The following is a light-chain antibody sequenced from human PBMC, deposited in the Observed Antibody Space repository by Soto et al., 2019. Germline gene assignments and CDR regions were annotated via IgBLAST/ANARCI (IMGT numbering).Light chain of an antibody. J-gene: IGKJ1*01. CDR1: QGVSDW. CDR2: GSS. V-gene: IGKV1-12*01. Sequence: SPMTHSRPSLSASVEDRVTIPFRASQGVSDWVAWYQQKPGEAPKLLIYGSSSLLSGVPSRFSGTRSGTDFTLTISSLQPEDFATYYCQQANSYPWTFGQGTKVDI. CDR3: QQANSYPWT.